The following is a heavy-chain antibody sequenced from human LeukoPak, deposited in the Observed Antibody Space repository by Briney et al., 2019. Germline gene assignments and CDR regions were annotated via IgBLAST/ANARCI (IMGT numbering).Heavy chain of an antibody. J-gene: IGHJ4*02. Sequence: ASVKVSCKASGYTFTSYHMHWVRQAPGQGLEWMGIINPSGGTTNYAQKFRGRVTMTRDMSTSTAYMELSRLRSDDTAVYYCARGGIKYYYDSSGSDYWGQGTLVTVSS. D-gene: IGHD3-22*01. CDR1: GYTFTSYH. CDR2: INPSGGTT. CDR3: ARGGIKYYYDSSGSDY. V-gene: IGHV1-46*01.